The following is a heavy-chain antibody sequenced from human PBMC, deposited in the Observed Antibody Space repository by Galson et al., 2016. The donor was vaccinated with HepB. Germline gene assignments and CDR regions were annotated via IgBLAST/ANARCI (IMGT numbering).Heavy chain of an antibody. CDR3: ASGKQKGFYTMVRGVTWSYSLDG. CDR2: IYYSGST. D-gene: IGHD3-10*01. J-gene: IGHJ6*02. Sequence: LSLTCTVSDDSISSYYWSWIRQPPGKGLEWIGYIYYSGSTNYNPSLKSRVTISVDTSKHQFSLKLSSVPAAGTAGHYCASGKQKGFYTMVRGVTWSYSLDGWDQGTTVTGSS. CDR1: DDSISSYY. V-gene: IGHV4-59*01.